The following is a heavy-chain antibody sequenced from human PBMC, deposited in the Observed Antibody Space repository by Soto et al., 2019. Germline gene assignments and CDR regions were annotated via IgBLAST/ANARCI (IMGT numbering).Heavy chain of an antibody. CDR3: ARGGRHYYDSSGYYPFDY. J-gene: IGHJ4*02. D-gene: IGHD3-22*01. V-gene: IGHV4-30-2*01. CDR2: IYHSGST. CDR1: GGSISSGGYS. Sequence: SETLSLTCAVSGGSISSGGYSWSWIRQPPGKGLEWIGYIYHSGSTYYNPSLKSRVTISVDRSKNQFSLKLSSVTAADTAVYYCARGGRHYYDSSGYYPFDYWGQGTLVTVSS.